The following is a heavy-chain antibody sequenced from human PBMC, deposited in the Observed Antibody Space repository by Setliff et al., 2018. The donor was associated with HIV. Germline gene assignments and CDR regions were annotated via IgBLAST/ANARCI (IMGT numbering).Heavy chain of an antibody. CDR2: INTANYKT. D-gene: IGHD6-19*01. Sequence: ASVKVSCKAFGYTFSTNAIHWVRQAPGQRLEWMGWINTANYKTKYSQRLQDRVTIARDTSASTAYMELSSLRSEDTAVYYCARGSCSGCYLSDYWGLGTLVTVSS. J-gene: IGHJ4*02. CDR1: GYTFSTNA. V-gene: IGHV1-3*04. CDR3: ARGSCSGCYLSDY.